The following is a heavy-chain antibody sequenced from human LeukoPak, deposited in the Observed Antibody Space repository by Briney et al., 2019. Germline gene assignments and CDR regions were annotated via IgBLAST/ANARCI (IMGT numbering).Heavy chain of an antibody. CDR2: INHSGST. V-gene: IGHV4-34*01. Sequence: SETLSLTCAVYGGSFSGYYWSWIRQPPGKGLEWIGEINHSGSTNYNPSLKSRVTISVDKSKNQFSLKLSSVTAADTAVYYCARDIRTKAILWFGELSRLYYYYMDVWGKGTTVTVSS. CDR3: ARDIRTKAILWFGELSRLYYYYMDV. CDR1: GGSFSGYY. D-gene: IGHD3-10*01. J-gene: IGHJ6*03.